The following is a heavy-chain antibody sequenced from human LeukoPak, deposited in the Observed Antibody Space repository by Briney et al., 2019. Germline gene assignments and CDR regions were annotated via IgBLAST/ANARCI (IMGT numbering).Heavy chain of an antibody. D-gene: IGHD5-18*01. V-gene: IGHV3-23*01. CDR2: ISSSGVGI. CDR1: GFTLSNYA. Sequence: PGGSLRLSCEASGFTLSNYAMNWVRQAPGKGLDWVSAISSSGVGIHYADSVKGRFTIFRDNFKNTLYLQMNSLRAEDTAVYYCARDRRSSYGSVSLPGYYMDVWGKGTTVTVSS. J-gene: IGHJ6*03. CDR3: ARDRRSSYGSVSLPGYYMDV.